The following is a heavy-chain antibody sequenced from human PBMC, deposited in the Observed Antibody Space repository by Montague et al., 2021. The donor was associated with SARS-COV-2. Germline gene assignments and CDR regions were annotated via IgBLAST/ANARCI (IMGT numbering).Heavy chain of an antibody. J-gene: IGHJ3*02. D-gene: IGHD6-13*01. CDR2: IYRSGSP. Sequence: TLSLTCTVSGGSISRGYYYWSWIRLPAGKGLEWIGRIYRSGSPNYXPSLESRVVLSVDTSRNQFSMKMTSVTAADTAMYYCARVGRGSSWYEVAFDIWGQGTMVTVSS. CDR3: ARVGRGSSWYEVAFDI. CDR1: GGSISRGYYY. V-gene: IGHV4-61*02.